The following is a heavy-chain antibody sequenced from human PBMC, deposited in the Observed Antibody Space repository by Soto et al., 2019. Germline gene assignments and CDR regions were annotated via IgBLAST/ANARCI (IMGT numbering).Heavy chain of an antibody. CDR2: VHYSGST. V-gene: IGHV4-59*01. D-gene: IGHD5-18*01. Sequence: QVQLQESGPGLVKPSETLSLTCTVSGGSISTYYWRWIRQPPGKGLEWIGYVHYSGSTNYNPSLKSRVTISVDTSKKQFSLKVTSVTAADTAVYYCARDDSYGTFDYWGQGTLVTVSS. CDR1: GGSISTYY. CDR3: ARDDSYGTFDY. J-gene: IGHJ4*02.